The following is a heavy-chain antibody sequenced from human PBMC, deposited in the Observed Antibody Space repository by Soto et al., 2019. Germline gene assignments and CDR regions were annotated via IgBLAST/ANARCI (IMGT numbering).Heavy chain of an antibody. CDR1: GGSISGYY. J-gene: IGHJ3*02. CDR3: ARTKTGYAFDI. Sequence: SETLSLTCTVSGGSISGYYWTWIRQPPGKGLEWIGFIYYRGNTNYNPSLKSRVTISLDTSKNHFALKLNSVTAADTAVYYCARTKTGYAFDIWGQGTMVTVSS. D-gene: IGHD2-8*01. V-gene: IGHV4-59*08. CDR2: IYYRGNT.